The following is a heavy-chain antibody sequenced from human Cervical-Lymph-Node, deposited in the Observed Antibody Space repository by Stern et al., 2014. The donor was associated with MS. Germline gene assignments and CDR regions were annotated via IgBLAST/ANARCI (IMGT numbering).Heavy chain of an antibody. D-gene: IGHD2-8*01. CDR1: GGSISSSGYY. V-gene: IGHV4-31*03. J-gene: IGHJ5*01. Sequence: QLQLQESGPGLVKPSQTLSLICTVSGGSISSSGYYWSWIRQHPGQGLEWIGYISYSGSTYYSPSLRSRVTMSLDTSKNQFSLRLSSLTAADTAVFYCARMHCANAVCYIDSWGLGTLVTVSS. CDR3: ARMHCANAVCYIDS. CDR2: ISYSGST.